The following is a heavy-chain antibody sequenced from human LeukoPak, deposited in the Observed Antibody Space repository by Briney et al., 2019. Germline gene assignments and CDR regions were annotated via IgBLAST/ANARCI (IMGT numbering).Heavy chain of an antibody. V-gene: IGHV3-21*01. Sequence: GGSLRLSRAASGFTFSSYSMNWVRQAPGKGLEWVSSISSSSSYIYYADSVKGRFTISRDNAKNSLYLQMNSLRAEDTAVYYCTPSIVVVPAAMIPDYWGQGTLVTVSS. D-gene: IGHD2-2*01. CDR3: TPSIVVVPAAMIPDY. CDR1: GFTFSSYS. CDR2: ISSSSSYI. J-gene: IGHJ4*02.